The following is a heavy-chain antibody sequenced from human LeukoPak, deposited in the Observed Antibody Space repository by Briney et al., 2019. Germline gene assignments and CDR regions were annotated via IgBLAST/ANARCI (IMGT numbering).Heavy chain of an antibody. CDR2: IYYSGNT. CDR3: ARVAWWGVAVVPAEYFDP. J-gene: IGHJ4*02. D-gene: IGHD2-2*01. V-gene: IGHV4-39*07. CDR1: GASVASANYY. Sequence: SETLSLTCTVSGASVASANYYWGWIRQPPGKGLDWIASIYYSGNTYYNPSLKSRVTISVDTSKNQFSLNLVSVTAADTAVYYCARVAWWGVAVVPAEYFDPWGQGTLVTVSS.